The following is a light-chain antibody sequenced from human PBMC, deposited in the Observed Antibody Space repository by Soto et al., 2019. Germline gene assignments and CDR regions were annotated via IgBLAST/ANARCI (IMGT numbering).Light chain of an antibody. J-gene: IGLJ2*01. Sequence: QSALTQPASVSGSPGQSITISCTGTSSDVGDYNYVSWFQQHPGKAPKLLIHEVTNRPSGVSNRFSGSKSGNTASLTISGLQAEDEADYHCSSYTSGSTLIFGGGTKLTVL. CDR1: SSDVGDYNY. CDR2: EVT. V-gene: IGLV2-14*01. CDR3: SSYTSGSTLI.